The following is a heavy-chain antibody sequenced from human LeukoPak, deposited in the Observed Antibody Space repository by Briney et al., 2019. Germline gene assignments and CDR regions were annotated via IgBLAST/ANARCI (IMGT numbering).Heavy chain of an antibody. CDR2: MNPNSANT. D-gene: IGHD2-2*01. Sequence: ASVKVSCKASGYTFTTYDINWVRQATGQGLEWMGWMNPNSANTGYAQKFQGRVTMTRNTSISTAYMELSSLRSEDTAVYYCVRVPAGDYYYGMDVWGQGTTVTVSS. V-gene: IGHV1-8*01. CDR1: GYTFTTYD. J-gene: IGHJ6*02. CDR3: VRVPAGDYYYGMDV.